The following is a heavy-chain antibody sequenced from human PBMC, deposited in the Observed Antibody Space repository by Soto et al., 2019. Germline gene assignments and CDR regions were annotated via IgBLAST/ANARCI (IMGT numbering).Heavy chain of an antibody. J-gene: IGHJ6*02. Sequence: EERLVESGGGLVQPGGSLRLSCAGSGFVFRNFWMSWVRQAPGKGLEWVANIKQDGSEKYYVDSVKGRFTVSRDNAKSLLYLQMNSLRADDTAVYYCASPLYRSGWHYAKDVWGQGTTVTVSS. D-gene: IGHD6-19*01. CDR3: ASPLYRSGWHYAKDV. CDR2: IKQDGSEK. CDR1: GFVFRNFW. V-gene: IGHV3-7*05.